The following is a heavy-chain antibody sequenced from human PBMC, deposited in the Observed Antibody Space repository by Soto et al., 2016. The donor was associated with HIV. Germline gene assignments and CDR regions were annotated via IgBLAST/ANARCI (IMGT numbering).Heavy chain of an antibody. J-gene: IGHJ4*02. D-gene: IGHD1-26*01. CDR3: ARRLGG. V-gene: IGHV1-69-2*01. Sequence: TVKSPARFLDTPSATTTYTGCDRPLERDLSGWVVVDPEDGKTIYAEKFQGRVTITADTSTDTAYMELSSLRSEDTAVYYCARRLGGWGQGTLVTVSS. CDR1: DTPSATTT. CDR2: VDPEDGKT.